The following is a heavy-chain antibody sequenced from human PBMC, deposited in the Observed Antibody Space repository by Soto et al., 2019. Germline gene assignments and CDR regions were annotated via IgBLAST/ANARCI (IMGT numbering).Heavy chain of an antibody. CDR2: IYYSGSP. CDR3: ARHTMTAVTTFDH. J-gene: IGHJ4*02. V-gene: IGHV4-39*01. Sequence: QLQLQESGPGLVKPSETLSLTCTVSGASISTFTYNWGWIRQPPGKGLEWIGNIYYSGSPYYNPSRTSRVTISVDTSRTQLSLRLRSVTAADTALYFGARHTMTAVTTFDHWGQGTLVPVSS. CDR1: GASISTFTYN. D-gene: IGHD4-17*01.